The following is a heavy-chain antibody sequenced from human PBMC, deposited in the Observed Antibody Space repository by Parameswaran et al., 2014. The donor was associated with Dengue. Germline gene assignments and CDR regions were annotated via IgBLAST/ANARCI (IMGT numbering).Heavy chain of an antibody. Sequence: WIRQPPGKGLEWVAVIWYDGSNKYYADSVKGRFTISRDNSKNTLYLQMNSLRAEDTAVYYCVFGFWTRVKAANAFDIWGQGTTVTVSS. CDR3: VFGFWTRVKAANAFDI. J-gene: IGHJ3*02. CDR2: IWYDGSNK. V-gene: IGHV3-33*01. D-gene: IGHD3/OR15-3a*01.